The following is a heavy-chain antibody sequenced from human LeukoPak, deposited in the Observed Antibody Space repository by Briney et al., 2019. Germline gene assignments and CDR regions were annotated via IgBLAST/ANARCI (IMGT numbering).Heavy chain of an antibody. CDR2: INHSGRT. CDR1: GGSFSGYY. J-gene: IGHJ4*02. D-gene: IGHD3-9*01. Sequence: SETLSLTCAVYGGSFSGYYWSWIRQPPGKGREWIGEINHSGRTNYNPSLTGRVTISVDTSKNQFSVKLSSVTAADTAVYYCAVVYDILTGHSLWGQGTLVTVSS. CDR3: AVVYDILTGHSL. V-gene: IGHV4-34*01.